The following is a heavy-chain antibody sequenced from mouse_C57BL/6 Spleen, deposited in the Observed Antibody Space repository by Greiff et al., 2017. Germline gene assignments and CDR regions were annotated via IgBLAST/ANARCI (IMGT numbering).Heavy chain of an antibody. J-gene: IGHJ1*03. CDR2: INPGSGGT. D-gene: IGHD3-1*01. CDR1: GYAFTNYL. Sequence: QVQLQQSGAELVRPGTSVKVSCKASGYAFTNYLIEWVKQRPGQGLEWIGVINPGSGGTNYNEKFKGKATLTADKSSSTAYMQLSSLTSEDSAVYFCARGATPRYFDVWGTGTTVTVSS. CDR3: ARGATPRYFDV. V-gene: IGHV1-54*01.